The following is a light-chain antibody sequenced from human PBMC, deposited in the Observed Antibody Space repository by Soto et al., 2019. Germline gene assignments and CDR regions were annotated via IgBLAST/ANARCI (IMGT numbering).Light chain of an antibody. CDR3: QQYNSYWT. CDR2: DAS. Sequence: DIQMTQSPSTLSASVGDRVTITCRASQSISSWLAWYQQKPGKAPKLLIYDASSLESGVPSRFSGSGSGTEFTLTISSLQPDDFETYYCQQYNSYWTFGQGTEV. CDR1: QSISSW. J-gene: IGKJ1*01. V-gene: IGKV1-5*01.